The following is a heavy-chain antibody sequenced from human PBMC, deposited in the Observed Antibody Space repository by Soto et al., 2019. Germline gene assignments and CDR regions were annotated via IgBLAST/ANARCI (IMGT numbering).Heavy chain of an antibody. D-gene: IGHD3-3*01. Sequence: PGESLKVSCAASGFTFSSYAMSWGLQAPGKGLEWVSAISGSGGSTYYADSVKGRFTISRDNSKNTLYLQMNSLRAEDTAVYYCAKYPAGVVITSNGFDPWGQGTLVSVST. V-gene: IGHV3-23*01. CDR3: AKYPAGVVITSNGFDP. CDR2: ISGSGGST. CDR1: GFTFSSYA. J-gene: IGHJ5*02.